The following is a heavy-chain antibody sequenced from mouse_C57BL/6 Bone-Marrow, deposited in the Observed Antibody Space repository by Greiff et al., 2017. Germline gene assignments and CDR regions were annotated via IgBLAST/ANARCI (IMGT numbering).Heavy chain of an antibody. CDR1: GYAFSSYW. V-gene: IGHV1-80*01. CDR3: ARGAVVATGFDY. J-gene: IGHJ2*01. D-gene: IGHD1-1*01. Sequence: QVQLQQSGAELVKPGASVKISCKASGYAFSSYWMNWVKQRPGKGLEWIGQIYPGDGDTNYNGKFKGKATLTADKSSSTAYMQLSSLTSEDSAVYFCARGAVVATGFDYWGQGTTLTVSS. CDR2: IYPGDGDT.